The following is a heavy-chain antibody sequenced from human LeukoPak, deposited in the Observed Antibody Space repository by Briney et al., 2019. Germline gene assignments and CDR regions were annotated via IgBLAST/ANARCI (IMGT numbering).Heavy chain of an antibody. CDR1: GFTVSSNY. CDR3: ARDTVTTFRFRDYQHYGMDV. V-gene: IGHV3-53*01. Sequence: GGSLRLSRAASGFTVSSNYMSWVRQAPGKGLEWVSVIYSGGSTYYADSVKGRFTISRDNSKNTLYLQMNSLRAEDTAVYHCARDTVTTFRFRDYQHYGMDVWGQGTTVTVSS. J-gene: IGHJ6*02. CDR2: IYSGGST. D-gene: IGHD4-17*01.